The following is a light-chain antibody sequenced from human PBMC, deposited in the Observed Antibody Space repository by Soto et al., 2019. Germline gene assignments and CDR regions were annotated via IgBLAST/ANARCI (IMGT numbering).Light chain of an antibody. J-gene: IGKJ5*01. CDR2: DAS. Sequence: EVAMSQAPATLSPSPRERPTLSGSVSESVSRNLAWYQQKPGQAPRLLIYDASNRATGIPARFSGSGSGTDFTLTISSLEPEDFAVYYCQQRSNWPPITFGQGTRLEI. CDR3: QQRSNWPPIT. V-gene: IGKV3-11*01. CDR1: ESVSRN.